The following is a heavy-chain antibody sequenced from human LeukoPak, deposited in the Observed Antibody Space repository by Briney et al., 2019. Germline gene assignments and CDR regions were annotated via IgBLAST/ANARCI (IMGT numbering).Heavy chain of an antibody. CDR2: ISGSGGST. Sequence: GGSLRLSCAASGFTFSSYAMSWVRQAPGKGLEWVSAISGSGGSTYYADSVKGRFTISRDNSKNTLYLQMNSLRAEDTAVYYCARDFSGYDSGYWGQGTLVTVSS. V-gene: IGHV3-23*01. CDR1: GFTFSSYA. J-gene: IGHJ4*02. CDR3: ARDFSGYDSGY. D-gene: IGHD5-12*01.